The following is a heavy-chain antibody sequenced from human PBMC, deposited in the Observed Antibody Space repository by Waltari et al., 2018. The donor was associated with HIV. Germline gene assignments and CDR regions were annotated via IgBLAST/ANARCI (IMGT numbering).Heavy chain of an antibody. CDR1: ELNFKEFA. D-gene: IGHD1-26*01. CDR3: AKDRAIGTLDH. J-gene: IGHJ4*02. Sequence: VRLVESGGGVVQPGKSLRLSGSASELNFKEFAMHWFRQAPGKGVGWLAIIWSDGSFQYYTDSVKGRFTISRDNFDNTLYLQMNSLRPEDTAIYYCAKDRAIGTLDHWGQGTLVTVSS. CDR2: IWSDGSFQ. V-gene: IGHV3-33*06.